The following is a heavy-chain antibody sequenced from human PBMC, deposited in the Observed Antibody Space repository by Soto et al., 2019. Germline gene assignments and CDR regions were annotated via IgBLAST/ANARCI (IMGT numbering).Heavy chain of an antibody. Sequence: QVHLQQRGAGLLKPSETLSLNCVVSGESFSGYYWSWIRQTPGMGLGWIGEVDHRGSTTYNPSLKNRASISIDSSKNLFSLELTSVTAADTALYFCARYEYGNSLYGVDAWGQGTRVTVSS. V-gene: IGHV4-34*02. CDR1: GESFSGYY. J-gene: IGHJ6*02. D-gene: IGHD1-7*01. CDR3: ARYEYGNSLYGVDA. CDR2: VDHRGST.